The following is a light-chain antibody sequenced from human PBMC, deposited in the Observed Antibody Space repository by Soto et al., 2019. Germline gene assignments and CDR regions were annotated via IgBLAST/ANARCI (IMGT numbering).Light chain of an antibody. V-gene: IGKV1-5*03. J-gene: IGKJ5*01. CDR1: QSISSW. Sequence: DIQMTQSPSTLSASVGDRVTITCLASQSISSWLAWYQQKPGRAPKLLIYKASSLESGVPSRFSGSGSGTEFTLTISSLQPDDFATYYCQQSYSTPPTFGQGTRLEIK. CDR3: QQSYSTPPT. CDR2: KAS.